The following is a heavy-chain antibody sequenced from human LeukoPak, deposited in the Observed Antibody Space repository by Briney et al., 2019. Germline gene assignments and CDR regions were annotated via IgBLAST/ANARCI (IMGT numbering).Heavy chain of an antibody. CDR1: GGSISSSSYY. J-gene: IGHJ4*02. CDR3: AREVYGYSYGYGVDY. V-gene: IGHV4-39*07. CDR2: IYYSGST. D-gene: IGHD5-18*01. Sequence: SETLSLTCTVSGGSISSSSYYWGWIRQPPGKGLEWIGSIYYSGSTYYNPSLKSRVTISVDTSKNQFSLKLSSVTAADTAVYYCAREVYGYSYGYGVDYWGQGTLVTVSS.